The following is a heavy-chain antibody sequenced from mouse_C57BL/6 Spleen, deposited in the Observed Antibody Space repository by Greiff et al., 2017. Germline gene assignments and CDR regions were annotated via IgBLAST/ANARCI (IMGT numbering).Heavy chain of an antibody. J-gene: IGHJ3*01. V-gene: IGHV1-9*01. Sequence: VQLQQSGAELMKPGASVKLSCKATGYTFTGYWIEWVKQRPGHGLEWIGEILPGSGSTNYNEKFKGKATFPADTSSNTAYMQLSSLTTEDSAISYCARASITTVVEGFAYWGQGTLVTVSA. CDR3: ARASITTVVEGFAY. CDR1: GYTFTGYW. CDR2: ILPGSGST. D-gene: IGHD1-1*01.